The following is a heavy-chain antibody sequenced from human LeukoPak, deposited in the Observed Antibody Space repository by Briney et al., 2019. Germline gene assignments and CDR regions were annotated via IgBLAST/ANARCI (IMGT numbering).Heavy chain of an antibody. V-gene: IGHV4-39*07. CDR1: GGSISSRSYY. CDR3: ARGTLHVDTAMVRSGYGMDV. CDR2: IYHSGST. Sequence: SETLSLTCTVSGGSISSRSYYWGWIRQPPGKGLEWVGSIYHSGSTYYNPSLKSRVTISVDTSKNQFSLKASSVTAADTAVYYCARGTLHVDTAMVRSGYGMDVWGQGTTVIVSS. J-gene: IGHJ6*02. D-gene: IGHD5-18*01.